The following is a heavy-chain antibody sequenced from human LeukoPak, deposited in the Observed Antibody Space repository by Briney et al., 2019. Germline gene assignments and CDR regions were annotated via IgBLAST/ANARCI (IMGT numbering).Heavy chain of an antibody. CDR1: GFSFSRYG. Sequence: GGSLRLSCAASGFSFSRYGMKWVRQAPGKGLEWLSYIRSSDSTTYYADSVKGRFTISRDNAKNLLYLQMDSLRVEDTAVYYCAKDQGYCSSTSCSSFDYWGQGTLVTVSS. CDR2: IRSSDSTT. D-gene: IGHD2-2*01. J-gene: IGHJ4*02. V-gene: IGHV3-48*04. CDR3: AKDQGYCSSTSCSSFDY.